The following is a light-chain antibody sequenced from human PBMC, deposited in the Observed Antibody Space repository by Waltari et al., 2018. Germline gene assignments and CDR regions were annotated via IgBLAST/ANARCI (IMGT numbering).Light chain of an antibody. J-gene: IGKJ4*01. Sequence: DTVMTQSPATPSVSPGEGATLSCRASQTTYTNLAWYQQKPGQVPRLLIYGSSTRATGIPARFSGSGSGTEVTLTISSLQSEDFAVYYCQQYSRWPLTFGGGTKVEIK. CDR3: QQYSRWPLT. V-gene: IGKV3-15*01. CDR2: GSS. CDR1: QTTYTN.